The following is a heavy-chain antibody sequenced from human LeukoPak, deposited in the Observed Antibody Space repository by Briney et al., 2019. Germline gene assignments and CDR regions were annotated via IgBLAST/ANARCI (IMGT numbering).Heavy chain of an antibody. Sequence: SETLSLTCTVSGGSISSSSYYWGWIRQPPGKGLEWIGSIYYSGSTYYNPSLKSRVTISVDTSKNQFSLKLSSVTAADTAVYYYARRDGFYGPFDYWGQGTLVTVSS. CDR3: ARRDGFYGPFDY. D-gene: IGHD3-3*01. CDR1: GGSISSSSYY. J-gene: IGHJ4*02. CDR2: IYYSGST. V-gene: IGHV4-39*01.